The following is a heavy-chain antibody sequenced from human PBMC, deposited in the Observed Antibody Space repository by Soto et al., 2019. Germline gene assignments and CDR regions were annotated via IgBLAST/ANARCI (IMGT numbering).Heavy chain of an antibody. CDR3: ARDHTAKLELRGWFDP. Sequence: PWGTLCLTCAVSGGLSSRYYLNRKRQAPGKGLEWIGYIYYSGSTNYNPSLKSRVTISVDTSKNQFSLKLSSVTAADTAVYYCARDHTAKLELRGWFDPWGQGTLVTVSS. J-gene: IGHJ5*02. CDR2: IYYSGST. V-gene: IGHV4-59*01. D-gene: IGHD1-7*01. CDR1: GGLSSRYY.